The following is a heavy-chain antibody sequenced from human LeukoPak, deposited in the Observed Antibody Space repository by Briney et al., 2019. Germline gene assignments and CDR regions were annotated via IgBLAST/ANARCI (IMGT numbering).Heavy chain of an antibody. CDR1: GFTFDDYG. Sequence: GGSLRLSCAASGFTFDDYGMSWVRQAPGKGLEWVSGINWNGGSTGYADSVKGRFTISRDNSKNTLYLQMNSLRVEDTAVYYCAKAYTVPTAWLDPWGQGTLVTVSS. D-gene: IGHD4-17*01. CDR2: INWNGGST. V-gene: IGHV3-20*04. J-gene: IGHJ5*02. CDR3: AKAYTVPTAWLDP.